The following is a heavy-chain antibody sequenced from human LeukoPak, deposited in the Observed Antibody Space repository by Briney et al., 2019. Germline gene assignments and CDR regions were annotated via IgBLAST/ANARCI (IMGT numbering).Heavy chain of an antibody. CDR1: GYTFTGYY. CDR3: ARLGVYSSRSDSFSDY. CDR2: INTYSGDT. V-gene: IGHV1-2*02. D-gene: IGHD2-8*02. Sequence: ASVKVFCKTSGYTFTGYYMQWVRQAPGQGLEWMGWINTYSGDTDYAQKFQGRVTMTRDTSISTAYMELSSLKSDDTALYFCARLGVYSSRSDSFSDYWGQGTLVTVSS. J-gene: IGHJ4*02.